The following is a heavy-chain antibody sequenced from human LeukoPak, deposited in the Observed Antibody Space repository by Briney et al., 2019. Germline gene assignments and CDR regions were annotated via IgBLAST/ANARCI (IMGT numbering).Heavy chain of an antibody. CDR1: GFTFSAST. CDR2: IRSKANSYAT. D-gene: IGHD5-18*01. Sequence: GGSMRLSCAASGFTFSASTMHWVRQASGKGLEWVGRIRSKANSYATAYAASVKGRFTISRDDSKNTAYLQMNSLETEDTAVYYCTTVDTTMVWGQGTLVTVSS. V-gene: IGHV3-73*01. J-gene: IGHJ4*02. CDR3: TTVDTTMV.